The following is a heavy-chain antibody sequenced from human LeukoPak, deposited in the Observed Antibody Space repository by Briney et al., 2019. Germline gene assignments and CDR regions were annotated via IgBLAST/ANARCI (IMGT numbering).Heavy chain of an antibody. CDR3: AREKHPIATAGVGNDY. J-gene: IGHJ4*02. CDR1: GFTFSSYS. CDR2: ISYDGSNK. Sequence: GGSLRLSCAASGFTFSSYSMNWVRQAPGKGLEWVAVISYDGSNKYYADSVKGRFTISRDNSKNTLYLQMNSLRAEDTAVYYCAREKHPIATAGVGNDYWGQGTLVTVSS. D-gene: IGHD6-13*01. V-gene: IGHV3-30*03.